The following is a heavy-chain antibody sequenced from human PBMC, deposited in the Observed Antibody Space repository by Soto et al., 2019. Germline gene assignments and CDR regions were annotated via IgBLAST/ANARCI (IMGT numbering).Heavy chain of an antibody. CDR2: INHSGST. J-gene: IGHJ4*02. V-gene: IGHV4-34*01. CDR3: ARNSSYYYESSGYYVFDY. CDR1: GGSFSGYY. D-gene: IGHD3-22*01. Sequence: SETLSLTCAVYGGSFSGYYWSWIRQPPGKGLEWIGEINHSGSTNYNPSLKSRVTISVDTSKNQFSLKLSSVTAADTAVYYCARNSSYYYESSGYYVFDYWGQGTLVTVSS.